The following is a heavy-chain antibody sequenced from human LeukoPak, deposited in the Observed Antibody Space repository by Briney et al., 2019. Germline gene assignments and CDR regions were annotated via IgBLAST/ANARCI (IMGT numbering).Heavy chain of an antibody. D-gene: IGHD4-17*01. CDR1: GGTFSSYA. V-gene: IGHV1-69*13. CDR2: IIPIFGTA. Sequence: GASVKVSCKASGGTFSSYAISWVRQAPGQGLEWMGGIIPIFGTANYAQKFQGRVTITADESTSTAYMELSSLRSEDTAVYYCAGARDYGDYLDYWGQGTLVTVSS. J-gene: IGHJ4*02. CDR3: AGARDYGDYLDY.